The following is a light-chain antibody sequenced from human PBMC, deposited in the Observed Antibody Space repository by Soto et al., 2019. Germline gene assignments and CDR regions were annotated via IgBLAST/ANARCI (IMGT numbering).Light chain of an antibody. Sequence: QSVLTQSPSVSAAPGQTVTISCSGSSSNIGNNYVSWYQQLPGTAPKLLIYDNNKRPSGIPDRFSGSKSGTSGTLDITGLQTGDEADYYCATWDVSLPGEVFGGGTKVTVL. V-gene: IGLV1-51*01. CDR2: DNN. J-gene: IGLJ3*02. CDR1: SSNIGNNY. CDR3: ATWDVSLPGEV.